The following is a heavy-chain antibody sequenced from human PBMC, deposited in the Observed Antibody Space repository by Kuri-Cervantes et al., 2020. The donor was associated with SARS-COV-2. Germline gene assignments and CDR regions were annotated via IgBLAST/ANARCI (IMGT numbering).Heavy chain of an antibody. J-gene: IGHJ4*02. CDR2: IYTSGST. Sequence: SETLSLTCTVSGGSISSGSYYWSWIRQPAGKGLEWIGRIYTSGSTNYNPSLKSRVTISVDTSKNQFSLKLSSVTAADTAVYYCARDAVGFSLDYWARKPWSPSPQ. CDR3: ARDAVGFSLDY. CDR1: GGSISSGSYY. V-gene: IGHV4-61*02. D-gene: IGHD1-26*01.